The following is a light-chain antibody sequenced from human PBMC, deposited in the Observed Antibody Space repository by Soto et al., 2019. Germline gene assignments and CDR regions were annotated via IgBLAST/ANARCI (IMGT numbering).Light chain of an antibody. J-gene: IGKJ1*01. CDR2: AAF. CDR3: QQYVNWPWT. Sequence: EIVMTQSPATLSVSPGERATLSCRASQSVITNLVWYQQKPGQAPRLLIYAAFTRATGVPDRFSVSGSGTDFTLTISSLQSADSAVYYCQQYVNWPWTFGQGT. CDR1: QSVITN. V-gene: IGKV3-15*01.